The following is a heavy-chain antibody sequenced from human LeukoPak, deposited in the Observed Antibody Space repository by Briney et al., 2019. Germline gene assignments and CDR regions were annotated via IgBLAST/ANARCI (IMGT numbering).Heavy chain of an antibody. V-gene: IGHV7-4-1*02. J-gene: IGHJ4*02. CDR3: AREGDSSFGYLDY. CDR1: GYTFTNYA. D-gene: IGHD6-13*01. CDR2: INTNTGNP. Sequence: ASVKVSFKASGYTFTNYAMNWVRQAPGQGLEWMGWINTNTGNPTYAQGFTGRFVFSLDTSVSTAYLQISSLKADDNAVYYCAREGDSSFGYLDYWGQGTLVTVSS.